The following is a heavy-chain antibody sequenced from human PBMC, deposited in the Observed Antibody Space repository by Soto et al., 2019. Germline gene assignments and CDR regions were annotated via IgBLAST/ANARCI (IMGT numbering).Heavy chain of an antibody. CDR1: GFTFTRYS. CDR2: ISSTTNYI. CDR3: AVGSEDLTPNFDY. V-gene: IGHV3-21*06. Sequence: GGSLRLSCAASGFTFTRYSMNWVRQAPGKGLEWVSSISSTTNYIYYGDSMNGRFTISRDNTKNSLYLEMNSLRAEDTAVYYCAVGSEDLTPNFDYWGQGTMVTVSS. J-gene: IGHJ4*02.